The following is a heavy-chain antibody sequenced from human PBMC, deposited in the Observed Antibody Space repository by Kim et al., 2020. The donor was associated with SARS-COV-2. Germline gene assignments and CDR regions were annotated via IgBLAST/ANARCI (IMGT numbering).Heavy chain of an antibody. Sequence: VGSLRLSCAASGFSISNYGMHWVRQAPGKGLEWVAIIWYDGSSKYYADSVKGRFTISRDNSKNILYLQMDSLRAEDTAVYYCASSSQTGWFDPWGQGTLV. CDR1: GFSISNYG. D-gene: IGHD6-13*01. J-gene: IGHJ5*02. V-gene: IGHV3-33*01. CDR2: IWYDGSSK. CDR3: ASSSQTGWFDP.